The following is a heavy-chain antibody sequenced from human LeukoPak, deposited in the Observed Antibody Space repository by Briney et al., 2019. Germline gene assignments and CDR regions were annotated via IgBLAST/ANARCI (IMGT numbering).Heavy chain of an antibody. J-gene: IGHJ4*02. CDR3: AKDATEYSSGWYPSYFDY. CDR1: GFTVSSNY. CDR2: IYSGGST. D-gene: IGHD6-19*01. Sequence: GGSLRLSCAASGFTVSSNYMSWVRQAPGKGLEWVSVIYSGGSTYYADSVKGRFTISRDNSKNTLYLQMNSLRAEDTAVYYCAKDATEYSSGWYPSYFDYWGQGTLVTVSS. V-gene: IGHV3-53*05.